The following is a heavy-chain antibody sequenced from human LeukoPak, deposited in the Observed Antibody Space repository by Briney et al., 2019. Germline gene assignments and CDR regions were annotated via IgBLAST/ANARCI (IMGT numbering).Heavy chain of an antibody. J-gene: IGHJ4*02. CDR3: VRDNSRGQSLGVIY. Sequence: GGSLRPSCAASGFSFSTHNMNWVRQAPGKGLQWISYINADSSTIQYADSVRGRFTTSRDNAKNSLYLQMNSLRAEDTAVYYCVRDNSRGQSLGVIYWGQGSLVTVSS. CDR2: INADSSTI. CDR1: GFSFSTHN. V-gene: IGHV3-48*01. D-gene: IGHD3-22*01.